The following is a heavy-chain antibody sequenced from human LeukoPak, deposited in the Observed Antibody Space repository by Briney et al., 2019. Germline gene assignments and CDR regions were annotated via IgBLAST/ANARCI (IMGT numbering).Heavy chain of an antibody. CDR2: ISYDGSNK. CDR1: GFTFSSYA. V-gene: IGHV3-30-3*01. D-gene: IGHD5-24*01. CDR3: ARDHRRDGYNYVFDY. Sequence: GGSLRLSCAASGFTFSSYAMHWVRQAPGKGLEWVAVISYDGSNKYYADSVKGRFTISRDNSKNTLYLQMNSLRAEDTAVYYCARDHRRDGYNYVFDYWGQGTLVTVSS. J-gene: IGHJ4*02.